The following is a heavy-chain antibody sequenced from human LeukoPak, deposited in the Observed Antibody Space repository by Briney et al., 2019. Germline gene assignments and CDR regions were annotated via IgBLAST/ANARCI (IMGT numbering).Heavy chain of an antibody. V-gene: IGHV4-38-2*02. CDR3: TRDTGTTGEVKFDP. Sequence: SETLSLTCTVSGYSISSGYYWGWIRQPPGKGLEWIGSMYDSGRTYYNPYLKSRVTISVDTSKNQFSLKLSSVTAADTAVYYCTRDTGTTGEVKFDPWGQGTLVTVSS. D-gene: IGHD4-17*01. J-gene: IGHJ5*02. CDR1: GYSISSGYY. CDR2: MYDSGRT.